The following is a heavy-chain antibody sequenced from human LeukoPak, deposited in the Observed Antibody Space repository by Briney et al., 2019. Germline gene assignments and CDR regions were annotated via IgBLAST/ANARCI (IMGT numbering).Heavy chain of an antibody. V-gene: IGHV4-38-2*02. CDR3: ARGSGDWTYYFDY. CDR2: TYHGGTT. CDR1: GYSISSDYL. J-gene: IGHJ4*02. Sequence: SETLSLTCTVSGYSISSDYLWGWIRQPPGKGLEWIGSTYHGGTTYSNPSLKSRVIISEDTSKNQFSLKLSSVTAADTAVYYCARGSGDWTYYFDYWGQGTLVTVSS. D-gene: IGHD2-21*02.